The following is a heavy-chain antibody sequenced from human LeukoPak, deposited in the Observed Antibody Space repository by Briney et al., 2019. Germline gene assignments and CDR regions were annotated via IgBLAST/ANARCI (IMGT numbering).Heavy chain of an antibody. CDR1: GFTFSSYG. Sequence: GGSLRLSCAASGFTFSSYGMHWVRQAPGKGLEWVSYISSSGSTIYYADSVKGRFTISRDNAKNSLYLQMNSLRAEDTAVYYCARDEMATFEEYFDYWGQGTLVTVPS. J-gene: IGHJ4*02. CDR2: ISSSGSTI. D-gene: IGHD5-24*01. CDR3: ARDEMATFEEYFDY. V-gene: IGHV3-48*04.